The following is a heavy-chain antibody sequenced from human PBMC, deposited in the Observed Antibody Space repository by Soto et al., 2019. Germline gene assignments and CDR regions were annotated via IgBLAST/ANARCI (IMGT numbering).Heavy chain of an antibody. CDR3: AKPGSDTSGWGADWFDP. Sequence: EVQLLDSGGGLVQPGGSLRLSCAASGFTFSSSAMTWVRQAPGKGPEWVSSINNRGDSTYYADSVKGRFTISRDFSKNKLYLQRNNLGAEDTAVYYCAKPGSDTSGWGADWFDPWGQGTLVTVSS. CDR1: GFTFSSSA. D-gene: IGHD3-22*01. V-gene: IGHV3-23*01. CDR2: INNRGDST. J-gene: IGHJ5*02.